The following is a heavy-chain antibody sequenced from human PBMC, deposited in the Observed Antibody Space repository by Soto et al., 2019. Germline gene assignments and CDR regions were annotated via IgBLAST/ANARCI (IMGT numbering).Heavy chain of an antibody. CDR1: GFPFSSYW. J-gene: IGHJ2*01. D-gene: IGHD5-18*01. CDR3: ARDPLWGTAMVLWYFDL. CDR2: ISGSGGST. Sequence: GGSLRLSCAASGFPFSSYWMSWVRQAPGKGLEWVSDISGSGGSTYYADSVKGRFTISRDNSKNTLYLQMNSLRAEDTAVYYCARDPLWGTAMVLWYFDLWGRGTLVTAPQ. V-gene: IGHV3-23*01.